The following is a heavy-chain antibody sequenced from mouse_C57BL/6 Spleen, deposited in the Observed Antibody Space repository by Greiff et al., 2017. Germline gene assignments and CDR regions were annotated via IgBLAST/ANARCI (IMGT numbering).Heavy chain of an antibody. D-gene: IGHD3-2*02. J-gene: IGHJ3*01. CDR3: ARSAQATAWFAY. CDR2: ISYSGST. Sequence: EVQVVESGPGMVKPSQSLSLTCTVTGYSITSGYDWHWIRHFPGNKLEWMGYISYSGSTNYNPSLKSRISITHDTSKNHFFLKLNSVTTEDTATYYCARSAQATAWFAYWGQGTLVTVSA. CDR1: GYSITSGYD. V-gene: IGHV3-1*01.